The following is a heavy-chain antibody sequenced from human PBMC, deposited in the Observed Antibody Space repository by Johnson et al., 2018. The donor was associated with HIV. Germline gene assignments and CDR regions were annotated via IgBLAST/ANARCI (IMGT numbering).Heavy chain of an antibody. CDR1: GYIFRNYW. CDR3: ARKQWLEIPSDAFDV. V-gene: IGHV3-74*03. J-gene: IGHJ3*01. Sequence: VQLVESGGGLVQPGGSLRLSCAGSGYIFRNYWMHWVRQAPGKGLVWVARIYSDGSDTAYADSVKGRFTISRDNAKKTLYLQMNSLRAEDTAVYYCARKQWLEIPSDAFDVWGQGTMVTVSS. CDR2: IYSDGSDT. D-gene: IGHD6-19*01.